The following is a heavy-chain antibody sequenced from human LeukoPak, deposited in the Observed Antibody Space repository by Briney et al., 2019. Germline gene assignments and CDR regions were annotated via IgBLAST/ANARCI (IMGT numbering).Heavy chain of an antibody. J-gene: IGHJ4*02. V-gene: IGHV4-59*01. Sequence: PSETLSLTCTVSGGSMSSYYWSWIRQPPGKGLEWIGNIYSSGSTNYNPSLKSRVTISLDTSKNQFSLKLSSVTAADTAVYTCARGVAYRSGSYFDNWGQGTLVTVSS. CDR1: GGSMSSYY. CDR2: IYSSGST. D-gene: IGHD6-19*01. CDR3: ARGVAYRSGSYFDN.